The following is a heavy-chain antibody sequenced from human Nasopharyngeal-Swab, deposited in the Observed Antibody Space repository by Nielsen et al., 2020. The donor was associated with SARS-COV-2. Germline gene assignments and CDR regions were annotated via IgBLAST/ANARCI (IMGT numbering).Heavy chain of an antibody. D-gene: IGHD6-13*01. Sequence: ASVKVSCKASGYTFTGYYMHWVRQAPGQGLEWMGWINPNSGGTNYAQKFQGWVTMTRDTSTSTVYMELSSLRSEDTAVYYCARAFSSWYVMQASDYFDYWGQGTLVTVSS. CDR2: INPNSGGT. CDR3: ARAFSSWYVMQASDYFDY. V-gene: IGHV1-2*04. J-gene: IGHJ4*02. CDR1: GYTFTGYY.